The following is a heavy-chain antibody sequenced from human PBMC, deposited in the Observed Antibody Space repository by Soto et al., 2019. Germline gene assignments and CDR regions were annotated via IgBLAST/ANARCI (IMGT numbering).Heavy chain of an antibody. J-gene: IGHJ3*02. CDR2: IYYSGST. CDR1: GGSISSYY. CDR3: AREGQTTDAFDI. V-gene: IGHV4-59*01. Sequence: SETLSLTCTVSGGSISSYYWSWIRQHPGKGLEWIGDIYYSGSTNYNPSLKSRVTISVDTSKNQFSLKLSSVTAADTAVYYCAREGQTTDAFDIWGQGTMVTVSS. D-gene: IGHD1-7*01.